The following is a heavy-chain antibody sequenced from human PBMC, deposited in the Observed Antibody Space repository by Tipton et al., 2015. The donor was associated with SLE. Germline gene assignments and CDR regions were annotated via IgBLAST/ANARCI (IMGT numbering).Heavy chain of an antibody. V-gene: IGHV4-39*07. D-gene: IGHD5-24*01. CDR2: IYYSGST. CDR1: GGSFSSYY. Sequence: TLSLTCAVYGGSFSSYYWGWIRQPPGKGLEWIGSIYYSGSTYYNPSLKSRVTISVDTSKNQFSLKLSSVTAADTAVYYCARRSRDGYNYDYWGQGTLVTVSS. J-gene: IGHJ4*02. CDR3: ARRSRDGYNYDY.